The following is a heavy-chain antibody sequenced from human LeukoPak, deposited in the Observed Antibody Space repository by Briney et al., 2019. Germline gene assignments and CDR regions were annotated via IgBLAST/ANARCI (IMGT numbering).Heavy chain of an antibody. Sequence: GGSLRLSCAASGFTFSSYGMSWVRQAPGKGLEWVSAIGGSGGRTYYADSVKGRFTISRDNSKNTLYLQMNSLRAEDTAVYYCAKEDDRGSYFDYWGQGTLVTVSS. D-gene: IGHD3-22*01. J-gene: IGHJ4*02. V-gene: IGHV3-23*01. CDR3: AKEDDRGSYFDY. CDR1: GFTFSSYG. CDR2: IGGSGGRT.